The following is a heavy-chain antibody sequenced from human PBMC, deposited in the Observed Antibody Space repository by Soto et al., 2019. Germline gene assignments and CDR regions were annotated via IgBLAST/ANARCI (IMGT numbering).Heavy chain of an antibody. CDR3: ARTHSGSYYSVFNY. V-gene: IGHV4-38-2*01. CDR1: NFSISSGYY. Sequence: SETLSLTCVVSNFSISSGYYWGWIRQSPGKGLEWIASIYRSGTTSYNPSLKSRVTISVDPSKNQFSLMLTAVTAADTAVYYCARTHSGSYYSVFNYWGRGSLVTVPQ. J-gene: IGHJ4*02. CDR2: IYRSGTT. D-gene: IGHD1-26*01.